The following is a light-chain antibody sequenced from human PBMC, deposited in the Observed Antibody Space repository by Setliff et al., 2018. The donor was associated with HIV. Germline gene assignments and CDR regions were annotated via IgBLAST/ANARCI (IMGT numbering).Light chain of an antibody. Sequence: QSVLTQPASVSGSPGQSITISCTGTSSDVGGYKYLSWYQQHPGKAPKLIISDVIRRPSGVPDRFSGSKSGNVASLTISGLQPEDEADYYCCSYAGSYTYVFGTGTKVTVL. CDR1: SSDVGGYKY. CDR2: DVI. J-gene: IGLJ1*01. V-gene: IGLV2-11*01. CDR3: CSYAGSYTYV.